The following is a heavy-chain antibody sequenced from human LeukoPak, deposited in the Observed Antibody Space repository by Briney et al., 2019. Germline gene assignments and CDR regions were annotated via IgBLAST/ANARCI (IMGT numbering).Heavy chain of an antibody. J-gene: IGHJ4*02. Sequence: SQTLSLTCAVYGGSFSGYYWSWIRQPPGKGLEWIGEINHSGSTNYNPSLKSRVTMPVATSKNQLSLKLSSVTAAETAVYYCARDRGYSSSLYYFDYWGQGTLVTVSS. V-gene: IGHV4-34*01. CDR2: INHSGST. CDR1: GGSFSGYY. D-gene: IGHD6-13*01. CDR3: ARDRGYSSSLYYFDY.